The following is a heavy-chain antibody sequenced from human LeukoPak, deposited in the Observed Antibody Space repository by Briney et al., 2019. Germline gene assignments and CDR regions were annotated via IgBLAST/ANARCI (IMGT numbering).Heavy chain of an antibody. J-gene: IGHJ4*02. V-gene: IGHV3-74*01. D-gene: IGHD1/OR15-1a*01. CDR1: GFTFSSYW. Sequence: GGSLRLSCAASGFTFSSYWMHWVRQAPGKGLVWVSRINSDGSSTSYADSVKGRFTISRDNAKNTLYLQMNSLRAEDTAVHYCARAPEQVAYMNWGQGTLVTVSS. CDR2: INSDGSST. CDR3: ARAPEQVAYMN.